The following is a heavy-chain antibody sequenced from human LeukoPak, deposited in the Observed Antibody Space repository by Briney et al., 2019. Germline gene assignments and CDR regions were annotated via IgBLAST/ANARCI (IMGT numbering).Heavy chain of an antibody. D-gene: IGHD3-22*01. J-gene: IGHJ4*02. CDR1: GFTFSSYG. Sequence: GGSLRLSCAASGFTFSSYGMHWVRQAPGKGLEWVSAISGSGGSTYYADSVKGRFTISRDNAKNSLYLQMNSLRAEDTAVYYCARDSSVVVVISTYDYWGQGTLVTVSS. V-gene: IGHV3-21*04. CDR2: ISGSGGST. CDR3: ARDSSVVVVISTYDY.